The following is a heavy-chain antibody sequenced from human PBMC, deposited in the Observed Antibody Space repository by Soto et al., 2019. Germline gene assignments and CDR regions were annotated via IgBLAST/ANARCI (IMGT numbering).Heavy chain of an antibody. J-gene: IGHJ4*02. CDR3: AKDRAWGPEGCYFAY. Sequence: EVQLVESGGGLVQPGRSLRLSCAASGFTFADYAMHWVRQAPGKGLEWVSGITWNSGSIGYADSVKCRFTISRDNAKTSGLRSEDTAFYYCAKDRAWGPEGCYFAYWGQGTLVTVSS. CDR1: GFTFADYA. V-gene: IGHV3-9*01. CDR2: ITWNSGSI. D-gene: IGHD1-26*01.